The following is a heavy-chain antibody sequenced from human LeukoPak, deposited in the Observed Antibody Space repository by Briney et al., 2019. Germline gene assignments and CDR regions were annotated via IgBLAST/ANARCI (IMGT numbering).Heavy chain of an antibody. J-gene: IGHJ4*02. CDR2: IYTSGNT. V-gene: IGHV4-4*07. D-gene: IGHD6-13*01. CDR3: ARGRGSSWYYFDY. Sequence: PSETLSLTCTVSGGSISSYYWSWVRQPAGKGLEWIGRIYTSGNTNYNPSLKGRVTMPVDTSKNQFSLNLSSVTAADTAVYYCARGRGSSWYYFDYWGQGTLVTVSS. CDR1: GGSISSYY.